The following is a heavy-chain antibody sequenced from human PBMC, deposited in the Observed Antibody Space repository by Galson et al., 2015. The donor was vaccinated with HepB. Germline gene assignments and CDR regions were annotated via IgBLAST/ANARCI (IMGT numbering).Heavy chain of an antibody. Sequence: LSLTCAVSGGSISSDYRWNWVRQPPGKGLEWIGEIYHSGSTNYNPSLKSRVTISVDKSKNQFSLKLSSVTAADTAVYYCAITVAAIFDYWGRGTLVTVSS. CDR2: IYHSGST. D-gene: IGHD5-12*01. J-gene: IGHJ4*02. V-gene: IGHV4-4*02. CDR1: GGSISSDYR. CDR3: AITVAAIFDY.